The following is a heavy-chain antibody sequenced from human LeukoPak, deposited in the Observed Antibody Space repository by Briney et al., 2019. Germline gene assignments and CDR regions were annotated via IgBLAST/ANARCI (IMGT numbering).Heavy chain of an antibody. V-gene: IGHV4-39*02. D-gene: IGHD1-1*01. CDR2: VYYSGGT. Sequence: PSETLSLTCAVSGASISSSIHYWGWGRQPPGKGLEWIGSVYYSGGTYYNPSLESRLTISVDTSNNRFSLKLKSVTAADTAVFYCARVTTGSTTLDSWGQGILVTVSS. J-gene: IGHJ5*01. CDR1: GASISSSIHY. CDR3: ARVTTGSTTLDS.